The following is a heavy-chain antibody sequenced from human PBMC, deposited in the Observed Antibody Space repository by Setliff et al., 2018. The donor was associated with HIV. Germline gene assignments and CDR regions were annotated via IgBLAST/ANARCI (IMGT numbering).Heavy chain of an antibody. Sequence: ASVKVSCKASGNTFNSYYMYWVRQAPGQGLEWMGIINPSGGHTDYAAQKFQGRVTMTRDTSTSTVYMELSSLTSDDTAVYFCARGSMSMVMFILVSAFDIWGQGTLVTVSS. CDR1: GNTFNSYY. CDR2: INPSGGHT. V-gene: IGHV1-46*02. CDR3: ARGSMSMVMFILVSAFDI. J-gene: IGHJ3*02. D-gene: IGHD2-21*01.